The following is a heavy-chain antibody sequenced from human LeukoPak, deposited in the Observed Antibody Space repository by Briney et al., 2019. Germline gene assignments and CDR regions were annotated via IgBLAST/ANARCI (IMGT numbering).Heavy chain of an antibody. Sequence: SQTLSLTCTVSGGSISSGAYYWSWIRQPPGKGLEWIGYIYHSGSTYYNPSLRSRVTISVDRSRNQFSLKLTSVTAADTAVYYCARMMVGSNFAPHYFDYWGQGALVTVSS. J-gene: IGHJ4*02. D-gene: IGHD4-11*01. CDR2: IYHSGST. CDR3: ARMMVGSNFAPHYFDY. V-gene: IGHV4-30-2*01. CDR1: GGSISSGAYY.